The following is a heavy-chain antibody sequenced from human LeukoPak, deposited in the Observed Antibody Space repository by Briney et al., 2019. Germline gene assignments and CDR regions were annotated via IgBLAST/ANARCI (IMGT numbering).Heavy chain of an antibody. CDR3: AAPWPDSSGLFDY. J-gene: IGHJ4*02. D-gene: IGHD3-22*01. CDR2: IVVGSGNT. V-gene: IGHV1-58*01. CDR1: GFTFTSSA. Sequence: ASVEVSCKASGFTFTSSAVQWVRQARGQRLEWIGWIVVGSGNTNYAQKFQERVTITRDMSTSTAYMELSSLRSEDTAVYYCAAPWPDSSGLFDYWGQGTLVTVSS.